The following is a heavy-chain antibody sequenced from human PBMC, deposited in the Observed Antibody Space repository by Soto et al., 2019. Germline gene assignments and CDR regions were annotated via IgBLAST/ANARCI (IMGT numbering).Heavy chain of an antibody. J-gene: IGHJ4*02. CDR3: ARDSITMIVVVIQPLDY. V-gene: IGHV1-18*01. CDR1: GYTFTSYG. Sequence: GASVKVSCKASGYTFTSYGISWVRQAPGQGLEWMGWISAYSSNTNYAQKLQGRVTMTTDTSTSTAYMELRSLRSDDTAVYFCARDSITMIVVVIQPLDYWGQGTLVTVSS. D-gene: IGHD3-22*01. CDR2: ISAYSSNT.